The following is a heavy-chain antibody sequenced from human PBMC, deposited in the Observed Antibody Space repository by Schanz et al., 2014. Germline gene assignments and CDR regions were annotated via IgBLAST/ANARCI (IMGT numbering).Heavy chain of an antibody. Sequence: QLQLQESGPGLVKASETLSLTCSVSGGSINSGGYRWGWIRQPPGKGLEWIGTMYSSGSTYYNPSLKSRVPIPADTSRTQFSLKVFSVTAADTAMYYCAKTNTLLHPWAFDIWGLGTMVTVSS. CDR3: AKTNTLLHPWAFDI. CDR1: GGSINSGGYR. D-gene: IGHD2-8*01. J-gene: IGHJ3*02. CDR2: MYSSGST. V-gene: IGHV4-39*01.